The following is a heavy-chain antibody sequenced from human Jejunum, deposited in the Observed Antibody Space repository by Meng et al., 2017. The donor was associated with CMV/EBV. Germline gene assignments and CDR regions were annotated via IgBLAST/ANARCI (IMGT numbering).Heavy chain of an antibody. Sequence: ASGVTFDDYGSSWVRQAPGKWLEGVSGINWNGGSTGYADSVEGRFTIARDNAKNSLYLQMNSLRAEDTALYYCARDKDTGSYYSDYWGQGTLVTVSS. CDR2: INWNGGST. CDR3: ARDKDTGSYYSDY. V-gene: IGHV3-20*03. D-gene: IGHD1-26*01. CDR1: GVTFDDYG. J-gene: IGHJ4*02.